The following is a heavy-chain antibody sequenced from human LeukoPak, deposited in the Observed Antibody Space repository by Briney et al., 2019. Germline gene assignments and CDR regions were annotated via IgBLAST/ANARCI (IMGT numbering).Heavy chain of an antibody. V-gene: IGHV1-18*04. D-gene: IGHD6-6*01. Sequence: ASVKVSCKASGYTFTGYYMHWVRQAPGQGLEWMGWISAYNGNTNYAQKLQGRVIMTTDTSTSTAYMELRSLRSDDTAVYYCAREGGIARPPYLYYYIDVWGKGTTVTVSS. CDR1: GYTFTGYY. CDR3: AREGGIARPPYLYYYIDV. J-gene: IGHJ6*03. CDR2: ISAYNGNT.